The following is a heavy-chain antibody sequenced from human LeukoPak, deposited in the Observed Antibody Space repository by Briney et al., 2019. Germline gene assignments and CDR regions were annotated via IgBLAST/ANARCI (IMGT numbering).Heavy chain of an antibody. CDR1: GGSISSYY. D-gene: IGHD3-22*01. CDR2: IYYSGST. CDR3: ARDRLYDSSGSGWFDP. Sequence: SETLSLTCTVSGGSISSYYWSWIRQHPGKGLEWIGYIYYSGSTNYNPSLKSRVTISVDTSKNQFSLKLSSVTAADTAVYYCARDRLYDSSGSGWFDPWGQGTLVTVSS. J-gene: IGHJ5*02. V-gene: IGHV4-59*01.